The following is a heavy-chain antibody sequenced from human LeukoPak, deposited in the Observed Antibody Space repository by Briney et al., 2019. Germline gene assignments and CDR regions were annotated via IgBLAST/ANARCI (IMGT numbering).Heavy chain of an antibody. CDR3: AKGESSGWYVISPFDY. CDR2: ISGSGGST. CDR1: GFTFSSYA. V-gene: IGHV3-23*01. J-gene: IGHJ4*02. D-gene: IGHD6-19*01. Sequence: PGGSLRLSCAASGFTFSSYAMSWVRQAPGKGLEWVSAISGSGGSTYYADSVKGRFTISRDNSKNTQYLQMNSLRAEDTAVYYCAKGESSGWYVISPFDYWGQGTLVTVSS.